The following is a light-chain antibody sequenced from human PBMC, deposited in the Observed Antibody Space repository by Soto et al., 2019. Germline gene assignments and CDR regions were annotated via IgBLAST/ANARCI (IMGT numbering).Light chain of an antibody. CDR1: QSVSSSY. Sequence: EIVLTQSPGTLSLSPGERATLSCRASQSVSSSYLGWYQQKPGQAPRLLIYGASNRATGIPDRFSGSGSGTGFTLTISRLEPEDFAVYYCQQYGSSGTFGQGTKVEIK. CDR3: QQYGSSGT. CDR2: GAS. V-gene: IGKV3-20*01. J-gene: IGKJ1*01.